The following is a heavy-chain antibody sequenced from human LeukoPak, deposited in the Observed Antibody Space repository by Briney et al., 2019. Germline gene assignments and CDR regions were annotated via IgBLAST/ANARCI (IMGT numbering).Heavy chain of an antibody. J-gene: IGHJ5*02. D-gene: IGHD6-13*01. CDR1: GFTFRSYW. Sequence: GGSLRLSCAASGFTFRSYWMSWVRQAPGKGLKGVANINRDGSEKYYVDSVKGRFTISRDNAKNSLYLQMTSLRAEDTAVYFCARVVAAGTNRFDPWGQGTLVTVSS. V-gene: IGHV3-7*05. CDR2: INRDGSEK. CDR3: ARVVAAGTNRFDP.